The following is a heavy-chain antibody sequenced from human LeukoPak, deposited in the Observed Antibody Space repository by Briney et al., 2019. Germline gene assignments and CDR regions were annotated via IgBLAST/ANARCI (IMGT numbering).Heavy chain of an antibody. CDR1: GFTFSSYA. CDR3: AEDRSSGWYTTLDY. Sequence: PGGSLRLSCAASGFTFSSYAITWVRQAPGKGLEWVSAVSGSGGNTSYADSVKGRFTISRDNSKNTLYLQMNSLRAEDTAVYYCAEDRSSGWYTTLDYWGQGVLVTVSS. D-gene: IGHD6-19*01. J-gene: IGHJ4*02. V-gene: IGHV3-23*01. CDR2: VSGSGGNT.